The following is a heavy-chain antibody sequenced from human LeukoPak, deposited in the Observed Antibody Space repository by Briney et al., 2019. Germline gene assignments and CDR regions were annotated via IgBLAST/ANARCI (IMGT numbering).Heavy chain of an antibody. D-gene: IGHD4-17*01. CDR3: ARDFDYGDYGGYFDY. Sequence: SVKVSCKASGGTFSSYAISWVRQAPGQGLEWMGRIIPIFGIANYAQKFQGRVTITADESTSTAYMELSSLRSEDTAVYYCARDFDYGDYGGYFDYWGQGTLVTVSS. CDR2: IIPIFGIA. J-gene: IGHJ4*02. CDR1: GGTFSSYA. V-gene: IGHV1-69*15.